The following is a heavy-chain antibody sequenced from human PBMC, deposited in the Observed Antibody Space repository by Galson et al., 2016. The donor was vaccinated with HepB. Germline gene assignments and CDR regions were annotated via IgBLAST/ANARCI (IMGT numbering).Heavy chain of an antibody. V-gene: IGHV3-48*03. Sequence: SLRLSCAASGFTFSSYEMNWVRQAPGKGLEWVSYISSSGNTIYYADSVKGRFTISRDNAKNSLYLQMNSLRAEDTAVYYCARVAAKESWGNTILGVVSNWFDPWGQGTLVTVSS. CDR2: ISSSGNTI. J-gene: IGHJ5*02. CDR1: GFTFSSYE. CDR3: ARVAAKESWGNTILGVVSNWFDP. D-gene: IGHD3-3*01.